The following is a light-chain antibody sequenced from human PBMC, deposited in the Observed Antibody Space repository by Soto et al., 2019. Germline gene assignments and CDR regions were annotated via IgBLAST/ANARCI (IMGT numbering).Light chain of an antibody. Sequence: EIVLTQSPGTLSLSPGERATLSCRASQSVNSNYLAWYQQKPGQAPRLLIYGASDRATGTPDRFSGSGFGTQLTLTISGLEPEDFAVYFCQQYGSSPLTFGGGTKVDIK. J-gene: IGKJ4*01. CDR3: QQYGSSPLT. CDR2: GAS. CDR1: QSVNSNY. V-gene: IGKV3-20*01.